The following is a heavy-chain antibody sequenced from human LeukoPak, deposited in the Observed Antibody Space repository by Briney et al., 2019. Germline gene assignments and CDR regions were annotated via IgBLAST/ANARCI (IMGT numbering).Heavy chain of an antibody. D-gene: IGHD3-10*01. CDR3: AKDTRGGGSGSYYLDY. CDR2: ISGSGGST. Sequence: GGSLRLSCAASGFTSSSYAMSWVRQAPGKGLEWVSAISGSGGSTYYADSVKGRFTISRDNSKNTLYLQMNSLRAEDTAVYYCAKDTRGGGSGSYYLDYWGQGTLVTVSS. CDR1: GFTSSSYA. V-gene: IGHV3-23*01. J-gene: IGHJ4*02.